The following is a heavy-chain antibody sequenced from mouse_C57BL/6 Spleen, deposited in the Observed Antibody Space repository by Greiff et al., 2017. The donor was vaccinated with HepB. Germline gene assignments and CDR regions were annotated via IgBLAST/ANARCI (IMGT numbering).Heavy chain of an antibody. CDR2: ISGGGGNT. J-gene: IGHJ2*01. CDR3: ARITTVFDY. D-gene: IGHD1-1*01. Sequence: EVQRVESGGGLVKPGGSLKLSCAASGFTFSSYTMSWVRQTPEKRLEWVATISGGGGNTYYPDSVKGRFTISRDNAKNTLYLQMSSLRSEDTALYYCARITTVFDYWGQGTTLTVSS. V-gene: IGHV5-9*01. CDR1: GFTFSSYT.